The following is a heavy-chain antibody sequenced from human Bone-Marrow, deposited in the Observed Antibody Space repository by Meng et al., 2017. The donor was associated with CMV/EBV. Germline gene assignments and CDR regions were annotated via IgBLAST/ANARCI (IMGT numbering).Heavy chain of an antibody. D-gene: IGHD6-13*01. Sequence: GESLKISCAASGFAFSTYNMDWVRQAPGKGLEWVAYISSRSDLIYYADSVKGRFTISRDNSKNTLYLQMNSLRAEDTAVYYCARELLSIAAENAFDIWGQGTMVTVSS. CDR1: GFAFSTYN. J-gene: IGHJ3*02. CDR2: ISSRSDLI. CDR3: ARELLSIAAENAFDI. V-gene: IGHV3-21*05.